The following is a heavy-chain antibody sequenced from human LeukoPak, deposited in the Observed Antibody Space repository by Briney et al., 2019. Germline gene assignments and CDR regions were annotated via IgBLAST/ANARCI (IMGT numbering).Heavy chain of an antibody. CDR2: IYHSGST. V-gene: IGHV4-38-2*02. Sequence: SETLSLTCTVSGYSISSGYYWGWIRQPPGKGLEWIGSIYHSGSTYYNPSLKSRVTISVDTSKNQFSLKLSSVTAADTAVYYCARDWGENSYGYYYYYYGMDVWGQGTTVTVSS. J-gene: IGHJ6*02. CDR3: ARDWGENSYGYYYYYYGMDV. D-gene: IGHD5-18*01. CDR1: GYSISSGYY.